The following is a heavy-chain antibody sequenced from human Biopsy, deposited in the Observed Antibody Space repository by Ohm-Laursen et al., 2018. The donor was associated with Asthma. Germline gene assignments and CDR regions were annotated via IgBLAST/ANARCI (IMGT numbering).Heavy chain of an antibody. Sequence: GTLSLTWTVSNGSISSNFYYWGRIRQPPGKGLEWVGSIHKNGIGYYKSSLKSRLTISLDTSKNQFSLKVTSVTAADTAVYYCARQKLAAAEGPFDLWGQGTMVTVSS. D-gene: IGHD6-13*01. V-gene: IGHV4-39*01. J-gene: IGHJ3*01. CDR1: NGSISSNFYY. CDR3: ARQKLAAAEGPFDL. CDR2: IHKNGIG.